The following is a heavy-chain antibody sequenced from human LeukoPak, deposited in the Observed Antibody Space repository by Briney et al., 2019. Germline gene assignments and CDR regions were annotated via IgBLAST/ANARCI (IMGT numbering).Heavy chain of an antibody. V-gene: IGHV3-11*05. D-gene: IGHD1-14*01. CDR3: ARDCRGNPDY. CDR1: GGSFSGYY. CDR2: ISSSSSYT. J-gene: IGHJ4*02. Sequence: PSETLSLTCAVYGGSFSGYYWSWIRQAPGKGLEWVSYISSSSSYTNYADSVKGRFTISRDNAKNSLYLQMNSLRAEDTAVYYCARDCRGNPDYWGQGTLVTVSS.